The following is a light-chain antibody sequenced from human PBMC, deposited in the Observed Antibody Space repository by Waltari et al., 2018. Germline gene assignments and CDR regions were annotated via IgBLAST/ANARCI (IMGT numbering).Light chain of an antibody. Sequence: IVLTQSQATLSLSPGERATLSCTASQTVGTYLAWYQQKPGQAPRLLIYDASNRATGIPARFSGSGSGTDFTLTISSLEPADSAVYYCQQRSDRPPVSFGQGTKLEIK. CDR2: DAS. CDR1: QTVGTY. CDR3: QQRSDRPPVS. J-gene: IGKJ2*03. V-gene: IGKV3-11*01.